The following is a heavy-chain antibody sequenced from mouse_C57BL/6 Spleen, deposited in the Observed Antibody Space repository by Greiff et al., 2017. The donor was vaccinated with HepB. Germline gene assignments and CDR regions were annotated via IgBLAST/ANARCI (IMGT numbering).Heavy chain of an antibody. D-gene: IGHD2-4*01. CDR1: GYSFTDYN. Sequence: VQLKQSGPELVKPGASVKISCKASGYSFTDYNMNWVKQSNGKSLEWIGVINPNYGTTSYNQKFKGKATLTVDQSSSTAYMQLNSLTSEESAVYYGARSGDYGGLYAMDYWGQGTSVTVSS. CDR3: ARSGDYGGLYAMDY. J-gene: IGHJ4*01. V-gene: IGHV1-39*01. CDR2: INPNYGTT.